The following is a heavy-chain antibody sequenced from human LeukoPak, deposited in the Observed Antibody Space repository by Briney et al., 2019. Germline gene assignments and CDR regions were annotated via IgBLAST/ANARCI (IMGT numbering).Heavy chain of an antibody. V-gene: IGHV3-48*03. D-gene: IGHD3-22*01. CDR1: GFTFSSYE. CDR3: ASLPTLGYYDSSGGAFDI. Sequence: PGGSLRLSCAASGFTFSSYEMNWVRQAPGKGLEWVSYISSSGSTIYHADSVKGRFTISRDNAKNSLYLQMNSLRAEDTAVYYCASLPTLGYYDSSGGAFDIWGQGTMVTVSS. CDR2: ISSSGSTI. J-gene: IGHJ3*02.